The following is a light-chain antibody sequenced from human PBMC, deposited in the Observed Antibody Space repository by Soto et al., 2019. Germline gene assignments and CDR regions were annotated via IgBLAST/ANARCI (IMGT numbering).Light chain of an antibody. V-gene: IGKV1-5*01. CDR3: QQYNSYS. J-gene: IGKJ1*01. CDR1: QSISNW. Sequence: IQLTQSPSTLPASVGDRVTLTCRASQSISNWLAWYQQKPGTAPKLLVYHASILETAVPSRFSGNGSGTEFTLTISSLQPGDFATYYCQQYNSYSFGQGSRVEIK. CDR2: HAS.